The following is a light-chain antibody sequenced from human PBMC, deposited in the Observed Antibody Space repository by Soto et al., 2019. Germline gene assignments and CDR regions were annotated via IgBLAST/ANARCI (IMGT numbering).Light chain of an antibody. J-gene: IGKJ1*01. V-gene: IGKV1-39*01. Sequence: DIQMIQSPSSLSASVGDRVTITCRASQSISSYLNWYQQKPGKAPKLLMYAASSLQSGVPSRFSGSGSGTDFTLTISSLQPEDFATYYCQQSYSTPWTFGQGTKVEIK. CDR2: AAS. CDR1: QSISSY. CDR3: QQSYSTPWT.